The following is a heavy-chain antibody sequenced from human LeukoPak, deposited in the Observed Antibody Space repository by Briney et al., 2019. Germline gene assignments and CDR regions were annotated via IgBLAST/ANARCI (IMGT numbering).Heavy chain of an antibody. CDR3: ARAHYYDSSGYYYAFDI. J-gene: IGHJ3*02. CDR1: GYTFTGYY. V-gene: IGHV1-2*02. CDR2: INPNSGGT. D-gene: IGHD3-22*01. Sequence: GASVKVSCKASGYTFTGYYMHWVRQAPGQGLEWMGWINPNSGGTNYAQKFQGRVTMTRDTSISTAYMELSRLRSDDTAVYYCARAHYYDSSGYYYAFDIWGQGTMVTVSS.